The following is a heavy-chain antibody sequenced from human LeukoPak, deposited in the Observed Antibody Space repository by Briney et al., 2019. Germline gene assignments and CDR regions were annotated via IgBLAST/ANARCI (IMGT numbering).Heavy chain of an antibody. V-gene: IGHV1-2*02. J-gene: IGHJ4*02. CDR1: GYTFTGYY. Sequence: ASVKVSCKASGYTFTGYYMHWVRQAPGQGLEWMGWINPNRGGKNYAQKFQGRVTMTRDTSISTAYMELSRLRSDDTAVYYCARDRVRTTALIDYWGQGTLVTVSS. D-gene: IGHD4-17*01. CDR3: ARDRVRTTALIDY. CDR2: INPNRGGK.